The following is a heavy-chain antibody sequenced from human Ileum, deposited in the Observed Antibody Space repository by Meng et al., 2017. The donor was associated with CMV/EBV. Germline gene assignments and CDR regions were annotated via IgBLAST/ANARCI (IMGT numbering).Heavy chain of an antibody. CDR3: ATLPPGY. D-gene: IGHD2-21*02. V-gene: IGHV3-74*03. CDR1: GFTFSDYW. CDR2: LDNRGGNI. J-gene: IGHJ4*02. Sequence: EVQLVGSGGGLVKPGGSLRLSCAASGFTFSDYWMHWVRRAPGKGLEWVSRLDNRGGNIMYADSVQGRFTISRDNAKNTVFLQMNSLRDEDTAVYYCATLPPGYWGQGTLVTVSS.